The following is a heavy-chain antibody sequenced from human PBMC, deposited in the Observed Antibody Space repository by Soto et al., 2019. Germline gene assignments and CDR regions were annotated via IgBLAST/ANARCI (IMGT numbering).Heavy chain of an antibody. J-gene: IGHJ6*03. CDR3: AGMYSGYALDYMDV. CDR2: IKQDGSEK. V-gene: IGHV3-7*01. CDR1: GFTFSSYW. D-gene: IGHD5-12*01. Sequence: GGSLRLSCAASGFTFSSYWMSWVRQAPGKGLEWVANIKQDGSEKYYVDSVKGRFTISRDNAKNSLYLQMNSLRAEDTAVYYCAGMYSGYALDYMDVWGKGTTVTVS.